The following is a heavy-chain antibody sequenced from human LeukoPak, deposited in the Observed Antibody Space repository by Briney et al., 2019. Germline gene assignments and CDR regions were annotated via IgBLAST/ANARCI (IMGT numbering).Heavy chain of an antibody. CDR2: IKQEGSEK. V-gene: IGHV3-7*01. CDR3: ARVGTYYDFWSGYYPFDY. CDR1: GFTFSSYW. D-gene: IGHD3-3*01. Sequence: PGGSLRLSCAASGFTFSSYWMSWVRQAPGKGLEWVANIKQEGSEKYYVDSVKGRFTISRDNAKNSLYLQMNSLRAEDTAVYYCARVGTYYDFWSGYYPFDYWGQGTLVTVSS. J-gene: IGHJ4*02.